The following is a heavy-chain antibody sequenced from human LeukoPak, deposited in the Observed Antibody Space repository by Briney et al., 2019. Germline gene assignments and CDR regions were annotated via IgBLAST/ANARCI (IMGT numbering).Heavy chain of an antibody. D-gene: IGHD1-26*01. CDR2: INHSGST. V-gene: IGHV4-34*01. J-gene: IGHJ4*02. Sequence: TSETLSLTCAVYGGSFSGYYWSWIRQPPGKGLEWIGEINHSGSTNYNPSLKSRVTISVDTSKNQFSLKLSSVTAADTAVYYCAREIHSGSYPYFDYWGQGTLVTVSS. CDR1: GGSFSGYY. CDR3: AREIHSGSYPYFDY.